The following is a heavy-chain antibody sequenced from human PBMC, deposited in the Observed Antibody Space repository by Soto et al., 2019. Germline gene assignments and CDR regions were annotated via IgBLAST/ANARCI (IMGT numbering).Heavy chain of an antibody. CDR2: ISSDGRPT. CDR3: VKDRYVDY. J-gene: IGHJ4*02. Sequence: GSLRLSCSVSGFTFSAYAMHWVRQAPGKGLEYVSSISSDGRPTYYADSVKGRFTISRDNSKSTLYLQMSSLKAEDTAVYYCVKDRYVDYWGQGTLVTVSS. CDR1: GFTFSAYA. V-gene: IGHV3-64D*06.